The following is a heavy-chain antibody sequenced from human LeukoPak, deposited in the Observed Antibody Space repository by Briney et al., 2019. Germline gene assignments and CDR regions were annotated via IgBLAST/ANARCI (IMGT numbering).Heavy chain of an antibody. Sequence: PGGSLRLSCAASGFTFSSYSMNWVRQAPGKGLEWVSYISSGSRTIYYADSVKGRFTISRDNAKDSLYLQMNSLRAEDTAVYYCARVIVATIPGYGMDVWGQGTTVTVSS. CDR2: ISSGSRTI. J-gene: IGHJ6*02. V-gene: IGHV3-48*04. CDR1: GFTFSSYS. D-gene: IGHD5-12*01. CDR3: ARVIVATIPGYGMDV.